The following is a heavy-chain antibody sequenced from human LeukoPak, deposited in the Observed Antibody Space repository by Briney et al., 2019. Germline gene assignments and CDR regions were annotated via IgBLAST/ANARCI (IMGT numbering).Heavy chain of an antibody. D-gene: IGHD4-23*01. CDR1: GGSISSYY. CDR2: MYYDGSP. J-gene: IGHJ3*02. V-gene: IGHV4-59*08. CDR3: ASYGGNVGDAFDI. Sequence: PSETLSLTCTVSGGSISSYYWSWIRQPPGKGLELIGYMYYDGSPNYNPSLTSRVTISVDTSRNQFSLKLNSVTAADTAVYYCASYGGNVGDAFDIWGQGTMVTVSS.